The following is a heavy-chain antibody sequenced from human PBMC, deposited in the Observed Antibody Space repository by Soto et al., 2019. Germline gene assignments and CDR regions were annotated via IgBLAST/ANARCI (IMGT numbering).Heavy chain of an antibody. CDR1: GFTFSSYA. D-gene: IGHD2-15*01. CDR2: ISYDGSNK. CDR3: ARGADREDIVVVVAATLYGMDV. Sequence: GGSLRLSCAASGFTFSSYAMHWVRQAPGKGLEWVAVISYDGSNKYYADSVKGRFTISRDNSKNTLYLQMNSLRAEDTAVYYCARGADREDIVVVVAATLYGMDVWGQGTTVTVSS. V-gene: IGHV3-30-3*01. J-gene: IGHJ6*02.